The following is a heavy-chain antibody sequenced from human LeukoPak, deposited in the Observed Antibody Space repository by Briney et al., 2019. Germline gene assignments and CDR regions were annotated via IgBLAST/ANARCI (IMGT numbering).Heavy chain of an antibody. D-gene: IGHD3-3*01. J-gene: IGHJ4*02. V-gene: IGHV3-23*01. CDR3: AKAEWLLYFDY. CDR1: GFTFSNYA. CDR2: ISGSGGST. Sequence: HAGGSLRLSCAASGFTFSNYAMSWVRQAPGKGLEWVPAISGSGGSTYYADSVKGRFTISRDNSKNTLYLQMNSLRAEDTAVYYCAKAEWLLYFDYWGQGTLVTVSS.